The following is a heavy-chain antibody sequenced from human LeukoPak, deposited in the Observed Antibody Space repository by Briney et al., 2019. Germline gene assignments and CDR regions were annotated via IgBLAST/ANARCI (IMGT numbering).Heavy chain of an antibody. CDR3: ARGRDDRRYYHGSGHTHLDY. CDR2: INHSGST. V-gene: IGHV4-34*01. Sequence: PSETLSLTCAVYGGSFSGYYWSWIRQPPGKGLEWIGEINHSGSTNYNPSLKSRVTISVDTSKNQFSLKLSSVTAADTAVHYCARGRDDRRYYHGSGHTHLDYWGQGTLVTVSS. CDR1: GGSFSGYY. J-gene: IGHJ4*02. D-gene: IGHD3-10*01.